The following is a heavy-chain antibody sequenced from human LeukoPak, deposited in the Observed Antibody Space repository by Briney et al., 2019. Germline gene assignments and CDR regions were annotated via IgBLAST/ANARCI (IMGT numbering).Heavy chain of an antibody. CDR1: GFTFSSYA. Sequence: PGGSLRLSCAASGFTFSSYATSWVRQAPGKGLEWVSAISGSGGSTYYADSVKGRFTISRDNSKNTLYLQMNSLRAEDTAVYYCAKLLRYFDWLFYDWGQGTLVTVSS. CDR3: AKLLRYFDWLFYD. V-gene: IGHV3-23*01. D-gene: IGHD3-9*01. J-gene: IGHJ4*02. CDR2: ISGSGGST.